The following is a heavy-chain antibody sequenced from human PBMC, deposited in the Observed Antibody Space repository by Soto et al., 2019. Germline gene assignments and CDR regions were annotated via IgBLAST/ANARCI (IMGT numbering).Heavy chain of an antibody. D-gene: IGHD2-2*01. CDR3: VKTIGAGKEPAADPYYYYYYGMDV. J-gene: IGHJ6*02. V-gene: IGHV3-64D*08. CDR2: ISSNGGST. CDR1: GGSISSSSYY. Sequence: ETLSLTCTVSGGSISSSSYYWGWVRQAPGKGLEYVSAISSNGGSTYYADSVKGRFTISRDNSKNTLYLQMSSLRAEDTAVYYCVKTIGAGKEPAADPYYYYYYGMDVWGQGTTVTVSS.